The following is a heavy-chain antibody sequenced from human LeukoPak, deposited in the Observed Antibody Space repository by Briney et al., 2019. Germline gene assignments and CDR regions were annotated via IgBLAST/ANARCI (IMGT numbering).Heavy chain of an antibody. CDR1: GDSVSSNSAA. CDR3: TRAGVVVTGRYYYVMDV. Sequence: SQTLSLTCAISGDSVSSNSAAWNWIRQSPSRGLEWLGRTYYRSKWYNDYAISVKSRITINPDTSKNQFSLQLNSVTPEDTGVYYCTRAGVVVTGRYYYVMDVWGQGTTVTVS. V-gene: IGHV6-1*01. J-gene: IGHJ6*02. CDR2: TYYRSKWYN. D-gene: IGHD2-21*02.